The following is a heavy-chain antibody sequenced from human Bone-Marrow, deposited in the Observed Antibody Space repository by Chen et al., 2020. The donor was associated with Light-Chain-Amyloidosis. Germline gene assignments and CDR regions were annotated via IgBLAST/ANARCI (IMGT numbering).Heavy chain of an antibody. CDR2: IRGSGGSS. CDR1: GFAFRSYA. V-gene: IGHV3-23*04. CDR3: AKDISYDDILPGYPADAFDI. Sequence: EAQLAESGGGLRLRWGSLRLSCAAAGFAFRSYARRWVRQAPGRGLEWVSTIRGSGGSSYYGDSVKGRLSISRDKSKSALIVQRNSLRAEDTAVYYCAKDISYDDILPGYPADAFDIWGQGTMVTVSS. D-gene: IGHD3-9*01. J-gene: IGHJ3*02.